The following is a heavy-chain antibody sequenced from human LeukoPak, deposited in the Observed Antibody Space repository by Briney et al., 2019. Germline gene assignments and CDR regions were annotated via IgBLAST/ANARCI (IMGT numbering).Heavy chain of an antibody. D-gene: IGHD2-15*01. CDR2: IYSGGST. CDR1: GFTVSSNY. Sequence: GGSLRLSCAASGFTVSSNYMSWVRQAPGKGLEWVSVIYSGGSTYYADSVKGRFTISRDNSKNTLYLRMNSLRAEDTAVYYCARSGYCSGGSCYLDAFDIWGQGTMVTVSS. V-gene: IGHV3-53*01. CDR3: ARSGYCSGGSCYLDAFDI. J-gene: IGHJ3*02.